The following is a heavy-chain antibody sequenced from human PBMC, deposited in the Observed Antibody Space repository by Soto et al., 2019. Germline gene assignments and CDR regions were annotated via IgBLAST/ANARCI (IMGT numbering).Heavy chain of an antibody. CDR2: IYYSGST. D-gene: IGHD4-17*01. Sequence: SETLSLTCTVSGGSISSSSYYWGWIRQPPGKGLEWIGSIYYSGSTYYNPSLKSRVTISVDTSKNQFSLKLSSVTAADTAVYYCARHDYGANNWFDPWGQGTLVTVSS. CDR1: GGSISSSSYY. J-gene: IGHJ5*02. CDR3: ARHDYGANNWFDP. V-gene: IGHV4-39*01.